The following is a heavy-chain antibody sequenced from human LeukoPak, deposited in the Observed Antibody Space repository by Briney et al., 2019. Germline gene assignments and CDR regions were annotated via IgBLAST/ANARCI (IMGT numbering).Heavy chain of an antibody. CDR3: ARFVDY. Sequence: PSETLSLTCGISGDSMSGYYWSWIRQPPGKGLEWIGYIYYSGSTNYNPSLKSRVTISVDTSKNQFSLKLTSVTAADTAVYYCARFVDYWGLGILVTVSS. CDR1: GDSMSGYY. J-gene: IGHJ4*02. V-gene: IGHV4-59*01. CDR2: IYYSGST.